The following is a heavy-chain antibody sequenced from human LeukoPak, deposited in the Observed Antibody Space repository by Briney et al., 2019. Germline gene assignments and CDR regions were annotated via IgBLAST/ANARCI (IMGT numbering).Heavy chain of an antibody. CDR1: GGSISSYY. D-gene: IGHD6-13*01. CDR3: ASSVTEPGIAGFDY. Sequence: SETLSLICTVSGGSISSYYWSWIRQPPGKGLEWIGYIYYSGSTNYNPSLKSRVTISVDTSKNQFSLKLSSVTAADTAVYYCASSVTEPGIAGFDYWGQGTLVTVSS. J-gene: IGHJ4*02. V-gene: IGHV4-59*01. CDR2: IYYSGST.